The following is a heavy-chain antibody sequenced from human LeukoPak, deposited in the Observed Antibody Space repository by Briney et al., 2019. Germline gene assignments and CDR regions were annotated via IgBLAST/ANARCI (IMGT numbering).Heavy chain of an antibody. V-gene: IGHV5-51*01. CDR2: IYPGDSDT. J-gene: IGHJ4*02. CDR1: GYNFTNYW. D-gene: IGHD4-17*01. CDR3: ARQWDYGESDDY. Sequence: GESLKISCQAAGYNFTNYWIAWVRQMPGKGLEWMGIIYPGDSDTRYSPSFQGQVTISADKSISTAYLQWSSLKASDTAMYYCARQWDYGESDDYWGQGTLVTVSS.